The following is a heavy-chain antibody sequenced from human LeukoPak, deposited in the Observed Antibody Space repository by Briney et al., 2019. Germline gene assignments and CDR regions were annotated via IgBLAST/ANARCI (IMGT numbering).Heavy chain of an antibody. CDR2: ISSSSSYI. CDR1: GFTFSSYS. J-gene: IGHJ6*03. Sequence: KTGGSLRLSCAASGFTFSSYSMNWVRQAPGKGLEWVSSISSSSSYIYYADSVRGRFTISRDNAKNSLYLQMNSLRAEDTAVYYCARGLYDYVWGSYRGYNHLQEKYYYYYYYMDVWGKGTTVTVSS. V-gene: IGHV3-21*01. CDR3: ARGLYDYVWGSYRGYNHLQEKYYYYYYYMDV. D-gene: IGHD3-16*02.